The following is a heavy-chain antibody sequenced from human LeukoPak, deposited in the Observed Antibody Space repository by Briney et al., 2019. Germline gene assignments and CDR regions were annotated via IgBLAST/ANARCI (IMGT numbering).Heavy chain of an antibody. D-gene: IGHD6-13*01. CDR2: ISWNSGSI. CDR3: AKVVAAAGPFDY. Sequence: QTGGSLRLSCAASGFTFDDYAMHWVRHAPGKSLEWVSGISWNSGSIGYADSVKGRFTISRDNAKNSRYLQMNSLRAEDTALYYCAKVVAAAGPFDYWGQGTLVTVSS. J-gene: IGHJ4*02. CDR1: GFTFDDYA. V-gene: IGHV3-9*01.